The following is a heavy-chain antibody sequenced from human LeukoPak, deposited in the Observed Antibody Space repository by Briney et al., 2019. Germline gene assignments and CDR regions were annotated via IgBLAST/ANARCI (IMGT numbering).Heavy chain of an antibody. CDR1: GFTFSSYW. J-gene: IGHJ6*03. CDR3: ARGVSSGYFPTYYYYMDV. D-gene: IGHD3-22*01. Sequence: PGGSLRLSCAASGFTFSSYWMSWVRQAPGKGLEWVANIKQDGSEKYYVDSVKGRFTISRVNAKNSLYLQMNSLRAEDTAVYYCARGVSSGYFPTYYYYMDVWGKGTTVTVSS. CDR2: IKQDGSEK. V-gene: IGHV3-7*01.